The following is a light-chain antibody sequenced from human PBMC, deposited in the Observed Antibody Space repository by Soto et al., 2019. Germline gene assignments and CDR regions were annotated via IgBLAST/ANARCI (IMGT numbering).Light chain of an antibody. J-gene: IGKJ1*01. V-gene: IGKV3-15*01. Sequence: EVVLTQSPGTLSLSPGERATLSSRASQSVSSNLAWYQQKPGQAPRLLIYGASTRATGIPARFSGSGSGTEFTLTISSLQSEDFAVYYCQQYNNWPPWTFGQGSKVDIK. CDR2: GAS. CDR3: QQYNNWPPWT. CDR1: QSVSSN.